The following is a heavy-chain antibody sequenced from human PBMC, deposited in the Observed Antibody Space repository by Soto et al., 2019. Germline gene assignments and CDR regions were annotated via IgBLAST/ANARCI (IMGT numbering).Heavy chain of an antibody. D-gene: IGHD6-19*01. Sequence: WGSLRLSCAASGFTFSSYAIILVRHSPCKWLEWVSAISGSGGSTYYADSVKGRFTISRDNSKNTLYLQMNSLRAEDTAVYYCAKVGQWLPYRDYYYYGMDVWGQGTTVTVSS. CDR3: AKVGQWLPYRDYYYYGMDV. CDR1: GFTFSSYA. CDR2: ISGSGGST. J-gene: IGHJ6*02. V-gene: IGHV3-23*01.